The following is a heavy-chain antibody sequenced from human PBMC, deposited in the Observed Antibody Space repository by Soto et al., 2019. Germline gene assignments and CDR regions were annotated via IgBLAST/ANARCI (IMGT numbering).Heavy chain of an antibody. V-gene: IGHV4-39*01. J-gene: IGHJ6*02. CDR1: GASISTGGYY. CDR2: DYYGGGT. Sequence: SETLSLTCTVSGASISTGGYYWGWIRQAPGKGLEWIGSDYYGGGTFYNPSLKSRVTISVDTSKNQFSLKLRSVTAADTAVYYCARGRGVYNWNLLSSYGMDVWGQGTTLTVSS. D-gene: IGHD1-20*01. CDR3: ARGRGVYNWNLLSSYGMDV.